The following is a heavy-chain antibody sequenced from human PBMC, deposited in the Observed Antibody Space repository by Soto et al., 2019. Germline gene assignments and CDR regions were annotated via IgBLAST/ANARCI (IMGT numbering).Heavy chain of an antibody. V-gene: IGHV4-59*08. D-gene: IGHD2-15*01. CDR2: IYSSGST. CDR3: ARRYGGTFDY. Sequence: QVQLQESGPGLVKPSETLSLTCTVSGGSISSYYWRWIRQPPGKGLEWIGYIYSSGSTNYNPSLKSRVTMSVDTSKNQFSLKLSSVTAADTAVYYCARRYGGTFDYWGQGTLVTVSS. CDR1: GGSISSYY. J-gene: IGHJ4*02.